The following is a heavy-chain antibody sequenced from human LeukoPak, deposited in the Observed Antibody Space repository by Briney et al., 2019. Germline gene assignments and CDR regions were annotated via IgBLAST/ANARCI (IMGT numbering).Heavy chain of an antibody. CDR3: ARDPRALTGYYGDALDL. V-gene: IGHV3-33*01. CDR2: IWYDGSNK. D-gene: IGHD3-9*01. J-gene: IGHJ3*01. Sequence: GGSLRLSCAASGFTFSSYGMHWVRQAPGKGLEWVAVIWYDGSNKYYADSVKGRFTISRDDAKNSLYLQMNSLRAEDTAVYYCARDPRALTGYYGDALDLWGQGTMVTVSS. CDR1: GFTFSSYG.